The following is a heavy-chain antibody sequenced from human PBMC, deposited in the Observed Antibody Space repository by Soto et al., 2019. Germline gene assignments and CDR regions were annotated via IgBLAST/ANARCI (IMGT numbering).Heavy chain of an antibody. CDR1: GGTFSSYA. CDR2: IIPIFGTA. V-gene: IGHV1-69*13. D-gene: IGHD5-12*01. Sequence: SVKVSCKASGGTFSSYAISWVRQAPGQGLEWMGGIIPIFGTANYAQKFQGRVTITADESTSTAYMELSSLRSEDTAVYYCARGGYSGYDSWLDPWGHGTLVTVSS. CDR3: ARGGYSGYDSWLDP. J-gene: IGHJ5*02.